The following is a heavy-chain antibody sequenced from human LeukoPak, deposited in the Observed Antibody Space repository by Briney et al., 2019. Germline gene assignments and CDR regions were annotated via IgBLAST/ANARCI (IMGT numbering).Heavy chain of an antibody. D-gene: IGHD1-1*01. V-gene: IGHV3-23*01. CDR2: ISGSGGST. CDR3: AKDAPDDQKTLGPQPPYYFDY. CDR1: GFTFSSYA. Sequence: PGWSLRLSCAASGFTFSSYAMSWVRQAPGKGLEWVSAISGSGGSTYYANSVKGRFTISRDNSKNTLYLQMNSLRAEDTAVYYCAKDAPDDQKTLGPQPPYYFDYWGQGTLVTVSS. J-gene: IGHJ4*02.